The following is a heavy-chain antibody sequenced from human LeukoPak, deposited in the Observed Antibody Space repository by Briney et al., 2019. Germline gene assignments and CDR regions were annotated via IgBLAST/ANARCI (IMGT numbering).Heavy chain of an antibody. D-gene: IGHD6-13*01. CDR1: GGSISSYY. CDR3: ARGARGIAADPFDY. Sequence: SETLSLTCTVSGGSISSYYWSWIRQPPGKGLEGSGYIYYSGYTNYNPSLKRRVTISVDTSKNQFSLKLSSVTAADTAVYYCARGARGIAADPFDYWGQGTLVTVSS. CDR2: IYYSGYT. J-gene: IGHJ4*02. V-gene: IGHV4-59*01.